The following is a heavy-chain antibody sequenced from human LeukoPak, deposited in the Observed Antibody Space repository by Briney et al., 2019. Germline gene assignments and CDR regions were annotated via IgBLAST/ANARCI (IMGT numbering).Heavy chain of an antibody. Sequence: PSETLSLTCAVSGYSISNGYYWGWIRQPPGKGLEWIGSIYHSGSTYYNPSLKSRVTISVDTSKNQFSLKLSSVTAADTAVYYCARAPNPTATSQYFFDNWGQGTLVTVSS. CDR3: ARAPNPTATSQYFFDN. J-gene: IGHJ4*02. D-gene: IGHD4-17*01. V-gene: IGHV4-38-2*01. CDR2: IYHSGST. CDR1: GYSISNGYY.